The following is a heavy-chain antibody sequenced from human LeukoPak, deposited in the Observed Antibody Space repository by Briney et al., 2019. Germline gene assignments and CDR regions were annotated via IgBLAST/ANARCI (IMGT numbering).Heavy chain of an antibody. CDR2: INPSGGST. Sequence: ASVKVSCKASGYTFTSYYMHWVRQAPGQGLEWMGIINPSGGSTSYAQKFQGRVTMTRDTSTSTVYMELSSLRSEDTAVYYCARDRYCSSTSCYAPFDYWGQGTLVTVSS. CDR3: ARDRYCSSTSCYAPFDY. V-gene: IGHV1-46*01. CDR1: GYTFTSYY. J-gene: IGHJ4*02. D-gene: IGHD2-2*01.